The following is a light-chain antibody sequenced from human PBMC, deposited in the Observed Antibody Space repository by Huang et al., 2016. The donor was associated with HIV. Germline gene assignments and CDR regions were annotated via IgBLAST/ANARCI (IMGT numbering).Light chain of an antibody. CDR1: QSVLYSSNNKNY. CDR2: WAS. V-gene: IGKV4-1*01. CDR3: QQCYSTPYT. J-gene: IGKJ2*01. Sequence: DIVMTQSPDSLAVSLGERATINCKFSQSVLYSSNNKNYLAWYRQKPGQPPKRRIYWASTRESGVPDRFSGSGSGTDFTLSISSLQAADVAVYYCQQCYSTPYTFGQGTKLEI.